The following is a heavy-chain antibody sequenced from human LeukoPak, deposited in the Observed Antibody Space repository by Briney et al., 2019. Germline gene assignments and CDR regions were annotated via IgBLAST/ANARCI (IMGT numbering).Heavy chain of an antibody. CDR1: GGSICRYY. CDR2: IYTSGST. J-gene: IGHJ6*02. D-gene: IGHD1-26*01. Sequence: SETLSLTCTVSGGSICRYYWSWIRQPAGKGLEWIGRIYTSGSTNYNPSLKSRVTMSVDTSKNQFSLKLSSVTAADTAVYYCARDLKVGATRYYYYYCGMDVWGQGTTVTVSS. CDR3: ARDLKVGATRYYYYYCGMDV. V-gene: IGHV4-4*07.